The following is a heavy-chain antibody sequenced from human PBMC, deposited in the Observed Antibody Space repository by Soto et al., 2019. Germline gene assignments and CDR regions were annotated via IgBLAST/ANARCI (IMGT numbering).Heavy chain of an antibody. CDR3: ARGGLAVAAFFEY. D-gene: IGHD6-19*01. CDR2: INHSGST. Sequence: PSVTLSLTCAVYGGSFSGYYWSWIRQPPGKGLEWTGEINHSGSTNYNPSLKRRVTISVDTSKNQFSLKLSSVTAADTAVYYCARGGLAVAAFFEYWGQGTLVTVSS. V-gene: IGHV4-34*01. J-gene: IGHJ4*01. CDR1: GGSFSGYY.